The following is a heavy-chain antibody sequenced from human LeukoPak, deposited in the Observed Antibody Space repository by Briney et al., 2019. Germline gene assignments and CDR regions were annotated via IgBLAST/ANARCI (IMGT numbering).Heavy chain of an antibody. CDR2: IYHSGST. Sequence: SQTLSLTCTVSGGSISSGGYYWSWIRQPPGKGLEWIGYIYHSGSTYYNPSLKSRVTISVDRSKNQLSLKLSSVTAADTAVYYCARGSYYYGSGSYAFDIWGQGTMVTVSS. CDR3: ARGSYYYGSGSYAFDI. D-gene: IGHD3-10*01. J-gene: IGHJ3*02. CDR1: GGSISSGGYY. V-gene: IGHV4-30-2*01.